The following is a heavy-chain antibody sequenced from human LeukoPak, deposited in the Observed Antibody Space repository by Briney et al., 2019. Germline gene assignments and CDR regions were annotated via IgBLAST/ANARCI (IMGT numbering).Heavy chain of an antibody. CDR2: IYNSGTP. V-gene: IGHV4-4*07. D-gene: IGHD3-22*01. J-gene: IGHJ2*01. Sequence: SETLSLTCSVSGDSISTYYWTWIRKPAGKGLEWIGRIYNSGTPNYNPSLSGRVTMSLDTSINQFSLNLTSVTAADTALYYCAREGRSRGIGYNYGYFDLWGRGTPVTVSS. CDR1: GDSISTYY. CDR3: AREGRSRGIGYNYGYFDL.